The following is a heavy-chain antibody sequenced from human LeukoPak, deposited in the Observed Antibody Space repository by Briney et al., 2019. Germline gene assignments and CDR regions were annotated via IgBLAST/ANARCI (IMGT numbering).Heavy chain of an antibody. V-gene: IGHV1-2*02. CDR3: AREKAADCSSTSCYYYYYYMDV. CDR1: GYTFTGYY. Sequence: GASVKVSXKASGYTFTGYYMHWVRQAPGQGLEWMGWINPNSGGTNYAQKFQGRVTMTRDTSISTAYMELSRLRSDDTAVYYCAREKAADCSSTSCYYYYYYMDVWGKGTTVTVSS. J-gene: IGHJ6*03. CDR2: INPNSGGT. D-gene: IGHD2-2*01.